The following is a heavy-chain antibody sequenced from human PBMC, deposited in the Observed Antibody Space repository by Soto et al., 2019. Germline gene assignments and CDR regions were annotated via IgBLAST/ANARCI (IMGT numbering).Heavy chain of an antibody. V-gene: IGHV3-7*01. CDR1: GFTFSSYW. Sequence: EVQLVESGGGLVQPGGSLRLSCAASGFTFSSYWMSWVRQAPGKGLEWVANIKQDGSEKYYVDSVKGRFTIARDNAKNSLYLQMNSLRAEDTAVYYCARDHLGGSMYVWGQGTTVTVSS. J-gene: IGHJ6*02. CDR3: ARDHLGGSMYV. CDR2: IKQDGSEK. D-gene: IGHD3-16*01.